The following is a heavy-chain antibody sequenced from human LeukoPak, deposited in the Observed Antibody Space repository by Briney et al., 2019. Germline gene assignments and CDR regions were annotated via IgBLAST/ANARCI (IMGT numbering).Heavy chain of an antibody. CDR3: ARGTRIPNWFDP. V-gene: IGHV1-69*01. CDR1: GGTFSSYA. Sequence: ASVKVSCKASGGTFSSYAISWVRQAPGQGLERMGGIIPIFGTANYAQKFQGRVTITADESTSTAYIELSSLRSEDTAVYYCARGTRIPNWFDPWGQGTLVTVSS. J-gene: IGHJ5*02. CDR2: IIPIFGTA. D-gene: IGHD3-22*01.